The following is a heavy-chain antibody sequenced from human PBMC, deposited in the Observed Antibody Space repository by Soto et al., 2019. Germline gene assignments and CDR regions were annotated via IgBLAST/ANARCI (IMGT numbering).Heavy chain of an antibody. CDR2: LSAYNGNP. Sequence: QVQLVQSGAEVKKPGASVKVSCKASGYTFTSYGISWVRQAPGQGLEWMGWLSAYNGNPNYAQKLQGRVTVTTDTSTSAAYVELRGQRSADRAVSYGARNSSIEGVGAFDIWGQGTMVAVSS. D-gene: IGHD1-26*01. CDR3: ARNSSIEGVGAFDI. V-gene: IGHV1-18*01. J-gene: IGHJ3*02. CDR1: GYTFTSYG.